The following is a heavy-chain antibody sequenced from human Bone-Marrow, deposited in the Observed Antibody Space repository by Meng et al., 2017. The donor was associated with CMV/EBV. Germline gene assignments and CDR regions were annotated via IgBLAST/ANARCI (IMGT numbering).Heavy chain of an antibody. Sequence: GESLKISCVASGFTFSDYYMSWVRQAPGKGLEWVSVIYSGGSTYYADSVKGRFTISRDNSKNTLYLQMNSLRAEDTAVYYCARPTHWGQGTLVTVSS. CDR3: ARPTH. CDR1: GFTFSDYY. J-gene: IGHJ4*02. V-gene: IGHV3-66*02. CDR2: IYSGGST.